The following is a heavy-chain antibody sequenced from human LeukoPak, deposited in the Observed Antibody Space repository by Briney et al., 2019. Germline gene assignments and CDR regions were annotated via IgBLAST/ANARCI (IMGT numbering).Heavy chain of an antibody. CDR3: ARGLGSGSYGFDY. D-gene: IGHD1-26*01. CDR2: ISSSSSYI. V-gene: IGHV3-21*01. J-gene: IGHJ4*02. CDR1: GFTFSSYS. Sequence: GGSLRLSCAASGFTFSSYSMNWVRQAPGKGLEWVSSISSSSSYIYYADSVKGQFTISRDNAKNSLYLQMNSLRAEDTAVYYCARGLGSGSYGFDYWGQGTLVTVSS.